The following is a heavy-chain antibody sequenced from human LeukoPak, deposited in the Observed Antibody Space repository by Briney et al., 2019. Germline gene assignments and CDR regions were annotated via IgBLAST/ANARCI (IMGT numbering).Heavy chain of an antibody. D-gene: IGHD2-2*01. CDR1: AFTISTYT. CDR2: ISSSSNNI. V-gene: IGHV3-21*01. CDR3: ARGYQRPDY. Sequence: GGSLRLSCAASAFTISTYTMNWVRQAPGKGLEWVSSISSSSNNINYADSVKGRFTISRDNAMNSVHLQMNSLRVEDTAVYYCARGYQRPDYWGQGTLITVSS. J-gene: IGHJ4*02.